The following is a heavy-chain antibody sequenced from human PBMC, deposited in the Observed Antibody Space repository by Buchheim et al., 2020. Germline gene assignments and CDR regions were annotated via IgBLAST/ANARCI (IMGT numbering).Heavy chain of an antibody. CDR3: ARDRRRHCSSTSCYTTSYYMDV. CDR1: GFTFSDYY. J-gene: IGHJ6*03. CDR2: ISSSSSYT. V-gene: IGHV3-11*05. D-gene: IGHD2-2*01. Sequence: QVQLVESGGGLVKPGGSLRLSCAASGFTFSDYYMSWIRQAPGKGLEWVSYISSSSSYTNYAYSVKGRFTISRDNAKNSLYLQMNSLRAEDTAVYYCARDRRRHCSSTSCYTTSYYMDVWGKGTT.